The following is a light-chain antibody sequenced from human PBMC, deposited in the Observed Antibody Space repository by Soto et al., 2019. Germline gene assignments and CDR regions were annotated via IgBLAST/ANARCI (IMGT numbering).Light chain of an antibody. J-gene: IGKJ1*01. CDR3: QQYFNSPRT. CDR2: WTS. CDR1: QTLLDSSNNKAS. Sequence: DIVMTQSPDSLAVSLGERATINCKSSQTLLDSSNNKASLSWYQQKPGQPPKLLIYWTSTREFGVPDRFSGSGSGTDFTLTISSLQAEDVVVYYCQQYFNSPRTFGHGTKVEIK. V-gene: IGKV4-1*01.